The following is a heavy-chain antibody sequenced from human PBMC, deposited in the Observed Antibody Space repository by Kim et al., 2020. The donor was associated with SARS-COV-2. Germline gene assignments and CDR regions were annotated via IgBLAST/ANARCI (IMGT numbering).Heavy chain of an antibody. V-gene: IGHV4-4*09. D-gene: IGHD1-26*01. Sequence: PSLKSRGTISVDTSKNQCSLKLSSVTAAATAVYYCASGGYNYYYFYYMDVWGKGTTVTVSS. CDR3: ASGGYNYYYFYYMDV. J-gene: IGHJ6*03.